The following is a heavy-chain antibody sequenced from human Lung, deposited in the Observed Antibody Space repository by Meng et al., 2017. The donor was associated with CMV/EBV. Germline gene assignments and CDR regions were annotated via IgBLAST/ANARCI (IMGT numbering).Heavy chain of an antibody. CDR3: AREPGDFWSGYHGWFDP. D-gene: IGHD3-3*01. Sequence: SETLSLXXTVPGGSVSSGSYYWSWIRQPPGKGLEWIGYIYYSGSTNYNPSLKSRVTISVDTSKNQFSLKLSSVTAADTAVYYCAREPGDFWSGYHGWFDPWGQGXLVTVSS. CDR2: IYYSGST. V-gene: IGHV4-61*01. CDR1: GGSVSSGSYY. J-gene: IGHJ5*02.